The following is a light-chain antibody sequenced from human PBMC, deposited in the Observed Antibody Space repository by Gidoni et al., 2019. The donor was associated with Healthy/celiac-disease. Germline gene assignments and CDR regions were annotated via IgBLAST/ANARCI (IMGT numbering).Light chain of an antibody. CDR2: DAS. Sequence: EIVLTQSPATLSLSPGERATLSCRASQRVSSYLAWYQQKPGQAPRLLIYDASNRATGIPARCSGSGSGTDFTLTISSLEPEDFAVYYCQQRSNWPYTCGQGTKLEIK. CDR1: QRVSSY. CDR3: QQRSNWPYT. V-gene: IGKV3-11*01. J-gene: IGKJ2*01.